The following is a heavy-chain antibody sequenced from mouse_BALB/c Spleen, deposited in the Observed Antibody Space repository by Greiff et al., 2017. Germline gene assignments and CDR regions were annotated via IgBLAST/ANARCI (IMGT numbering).Heavy chain of an antibody. CDR2: IDPENGDT. D-gene: IGHD1-1*01. CDR1: GFNIKDYY. V-gene: IGHV14-4*02. J-gene: IGHJ2*01. CDR3: NAIGVVAGNFDY. Sequence: VQLQQSGAELVRSGASVKLSCTASGFNIKDYYMHWVKQRPEQGLEWIGWIDPENGDTEYAPKFQGKATMTADTSSNTAYLQLSSLTSEDTAVYYCNAIGVVAGNFDYWGQGTTLTVSS.